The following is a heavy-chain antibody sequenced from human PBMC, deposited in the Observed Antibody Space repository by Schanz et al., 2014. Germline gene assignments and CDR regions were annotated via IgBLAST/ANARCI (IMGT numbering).Heavy chain of an antibody. V-gene: IGHV3-11*01. CDR2: ISRDGTTS. J-gene: IGHJ3*02. Sequence: VVESGGGLVKPGGSLRLSCAASGFIFNDYYMNWIRQAPGKGLEWLSYISRDGTTSYYADSVKGRFTISRDNAKNSLYLEMTSLRGEDTAVYYCARENLNWEAFDIWGQGTVVTVSS. CDR3: ARENLNWEAFDI. CDR1: GFIFNDYY. D-gene: IGHD7-27*01.